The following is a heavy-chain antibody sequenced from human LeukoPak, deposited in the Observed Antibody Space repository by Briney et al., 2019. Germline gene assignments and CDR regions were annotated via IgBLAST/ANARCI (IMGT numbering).Heavy chain of an antibody. CDR3: ARGYYDSSGFEYFQD. V-gene: IGHV1-2*02. D-gene: IGHD3-22*01. Sequence: ASVKVSCKASGYTFTSYYMHWVRQAPGQGLGRMGWINPNSGGTNYAQKFQGRVTMTRDMSISTAYMELSRLTSDDTAVFYCARGYYDSSGFEYFQDWGQGTLVTVSS. CDR2: INPNSGGT. CDR1: GYTFTSYY. J-gene: IGHJ1*01.